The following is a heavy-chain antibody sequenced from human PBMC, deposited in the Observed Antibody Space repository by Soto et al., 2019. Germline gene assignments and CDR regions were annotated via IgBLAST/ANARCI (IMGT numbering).Heavy chain of an antibody. CDR1: GYTFTGYY. CDR2: ISPNSGGT. V-gene: IGHV1-2*02. Sequence: ASVQVSCKASGYTFTGYYMHWVRQATGQGLEWMGWISPNSGGTNYAQKFQGRVTMTRDTSISTAYMELSRLRSDDTAAYYCARVGGVVVAATAWFDTWGQGTLVTVSS. J-gene: IGHJ5*02. CDR3: ARVGGVVVAATAWFDT. D-gene: IGHD2-15*01.